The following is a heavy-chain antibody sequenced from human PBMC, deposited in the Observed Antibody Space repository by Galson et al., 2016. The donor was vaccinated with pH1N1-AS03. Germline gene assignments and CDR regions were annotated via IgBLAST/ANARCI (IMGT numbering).Heavy chain of an antibody. CDR3: AKDGELELIGRGVNWFDP. CDR1: GFTFNSYA. CDR2: ISYDGSNK. V-gene: IGHV3-30*18. J-gene: IGHJ5*02. D-gene: IGHD1-7*01. Sequence: SLRLSCAASGFTFNSYAMQWVRQAPGKRLEWVAAISYDGSNKYYRDSVKGRFTVSRDNSKNTLNLQMNSLRPEDTAVYYCAKDGELELIGRGVNWFDPWGKGTLVTVSP.